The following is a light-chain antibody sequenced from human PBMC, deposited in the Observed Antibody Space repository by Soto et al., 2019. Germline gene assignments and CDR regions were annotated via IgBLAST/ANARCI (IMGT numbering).Light chain of an antibody. CDR3: QQYDTSPRT. CDR2: ATS. CDR1: QSIDSAY. V-gene: IGKV3-20*01. Sequence: EMVLTQSPGTLSLSPGERATFSCRASQSIDSAYLAWDQQKPGQAPRLLIYATSSRATAIPDRFSGSGSGTDFILTISRLEPEDFAVYFCQQYDTSPRTFGQGTKVVIK. J-gene: IGKJ1*01.